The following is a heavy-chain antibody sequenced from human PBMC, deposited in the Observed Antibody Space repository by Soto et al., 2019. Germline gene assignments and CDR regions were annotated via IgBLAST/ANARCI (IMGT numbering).Heavy chain of an antibody. CDR1: GFTFSSYS. CDR3: ARDSTGDAPFDY. D-gene: IGHD7-27*01. J-gene: IGHJ4*02. V-gene: IGHV3-21*01. CDR2: ISSSSSYI. Sequence: EVQLVESGGGLVKPGGSLRLSCAASGFTFSSYSMNWVRQAPGKGLEWVSSISSSSSYIYYADSVKGRFTISRDNAKNSLYLQMNSLRAEDTAVYYCARDSTGDAPFDYWGQGTLVTVSS.